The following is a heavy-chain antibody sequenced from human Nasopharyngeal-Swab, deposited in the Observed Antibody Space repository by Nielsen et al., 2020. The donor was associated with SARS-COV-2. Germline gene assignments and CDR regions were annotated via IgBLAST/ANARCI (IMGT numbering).Heavy chain of an antibody. Sequence: GGSLRLSCAASGFTFSSYAMHWVRQAPGKGLEWVAVISYDGSNKYYADSVKGRFTISRDNSKNTLYLQMNSLRAEDTAVYYCARDLGYGGSSLAGFDYWGQGTLVTVSS. CDR3: ARDLGYGGSSLAGFDY. CDR2: ISYDGSNK. J-gene: IGHJ4*02. CDR1: GFTFSSYA. D-gene: IGHD6-13*01. V-gene: IGHV3-30-3*01.